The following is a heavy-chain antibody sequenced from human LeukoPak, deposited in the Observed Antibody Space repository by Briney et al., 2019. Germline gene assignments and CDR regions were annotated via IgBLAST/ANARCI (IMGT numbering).Heavy chain of an antibody. CDR3: AKDRGGVDY. D-gene: IGHD3-16*01. CDR2: ISWDGGST. V-gene: IGHV3-43*01. Sequence: PGGSLSLSCAASGXTFDDYSMHWVRQGPGKGLEWVSVISWDGGSTSYADSVKGRFTISRDNSKNSLYLQMNSLRREVSALYYCAKDRGGVDYWGQGTLVTVSS. CDR1: GXTFDDYS. J-gene: IGHJ4*02.